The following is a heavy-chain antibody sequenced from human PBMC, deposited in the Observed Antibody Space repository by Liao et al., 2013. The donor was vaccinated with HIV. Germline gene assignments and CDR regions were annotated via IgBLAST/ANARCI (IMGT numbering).Heavy chain of an antibody. CDR2: IYSSGSA. D-gene: IGHD3-3*01. V-gene: IGHV4-39*01. CDR1: GGSISSSSYY. CDR3: DP. Sequence: QVQLQESGPGLVKPSETLSLTCTVSGGSISSSSYYWGWIRQPPGKGLEWIGSIYSSGSANYNPSLKLSSVTAADTAVYYCARTDQYYDFWNGYENWFDPWGQGTLVTVSS. J-gene: IGHJ5*02.